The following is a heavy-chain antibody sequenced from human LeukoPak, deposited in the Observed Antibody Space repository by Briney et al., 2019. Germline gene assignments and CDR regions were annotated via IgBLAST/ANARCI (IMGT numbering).Heavy chain of an antibody. Sequence: GGSLRLSCAASGFTFSSSWMYWVRQAPGKGLVWVSRINSDGSSTNYADSVKGRFTISRDNAKNTLYLQMNSLRAEDTAVYYCARRIALGTTQVTNPNYGMDVWGQGTTVTVSS. V-gene: IGHV3-74*01. J-gene: IGHJ6*02. D-gene: IGHD1-26*01. CDR3: ARRIALGTTQVTNPNYGMDV. CDR1: GFTFSSSW. CDR2: INSDGSST.